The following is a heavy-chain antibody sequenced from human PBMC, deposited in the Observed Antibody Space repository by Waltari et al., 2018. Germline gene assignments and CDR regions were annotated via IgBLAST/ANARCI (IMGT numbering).Heavy chain of an antibody. J-gene: IGHJ6*02. CDR2: STTNTYNA. D-gene: IGHD3-10*02. CDR1: GYTVSTHG. Sequence: QVQLMQSGAEGKEPGASVRVSCKASGYTVSTHGLGWLRQAPGQGLEWVAWSTTNTYNANYAQKFQGRTRMPTDTATNTAYLELWRLTSDDSAVYYCARLSGMFYYSLDVWGQGTTVTVSS. V-gene: IGHV1-18*04. CDR3: ARLSGMFYYSLDV.